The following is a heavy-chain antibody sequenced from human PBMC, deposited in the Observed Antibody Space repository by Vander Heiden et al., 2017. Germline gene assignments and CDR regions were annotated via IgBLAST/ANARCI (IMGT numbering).Heavy chain of an antibody. CDR2: ISYDGSNK. CDR1: GFTFSSYG. Sequence: QVQLVESGGGVVQPGRSLRLSCAASGFTFSSYGMHWVRQAPGKGLEWVAVISYDGSNKYYADSVKGRFTISRDNSKNTLYLQMNSLRAEDTAVYYCAKDRYGELDYWGQGTLVTVSS. V-gene: IGHV3-30*18. CDR3: AKDRYGELDY. D-gene: IGHD3-10*01. J-gene: IGHJ4*02.